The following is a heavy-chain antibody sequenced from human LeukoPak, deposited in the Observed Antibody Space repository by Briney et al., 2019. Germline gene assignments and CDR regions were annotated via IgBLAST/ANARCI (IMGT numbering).Heavy chain of an antibody. CDR3: ARHYRYAWEQLVLNYYYYMDV. V-gene: IGHV4-4*09. CDR2: IYTSGST. Sequence: SETLSLTCTVSGGSISSYYWSWIRQPPGKGLEWIGYIYTSGSTNYNPSLKSRVTISVDTSKNQFSLKLSSVTAADTAVYYCARHYRYAWEQLVLNYYYYMDVWGKGTTVTVSS. D-gene: IGHD6-6*01. CDR1: GGSISSYY. J-gene: IGHJ6*03.